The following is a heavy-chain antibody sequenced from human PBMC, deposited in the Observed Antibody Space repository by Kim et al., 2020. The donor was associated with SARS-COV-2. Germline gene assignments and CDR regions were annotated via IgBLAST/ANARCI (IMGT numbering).Heavy chain of an antibody. CDR3: XREPXK. CDR1: GFSFSDYY. CDR2: XNSDGSSI. J-gene: IGHJ4*02. Sequence: GGSLRLSCAASGFSFSDYYMNWIRQAPGQGLEWVAYXNSDGSSIKYADSVNGRFTISRXXAKKSLSLQMNSLTPEDTXVYYCXREPXKXGQXXLVTVXS. V-gene: IGHV3-11*01.